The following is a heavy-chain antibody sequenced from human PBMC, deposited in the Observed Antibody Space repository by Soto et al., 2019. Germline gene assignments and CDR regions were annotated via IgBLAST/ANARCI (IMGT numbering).Heavy chain of an antibody. CDR1: GASTVSHYH. D-gene: IGHD1-26*01. J-gene: IGHJ4*02. CDR3: ALALGPTTGLDY. V-gene: IGHV4-31*02. Sequence: QVQLQESGPGLVKPSQTLSLTCSVSGASTVSHYHWTWIRQPPGTGLEWMGYIFNSGTTFYNPSLPSRLSISMDTSGNHFSLELRSVTAAETAVYYCALALGPTTGLDYWGQGTLVTVSS. CDR2: IFNSGTT.